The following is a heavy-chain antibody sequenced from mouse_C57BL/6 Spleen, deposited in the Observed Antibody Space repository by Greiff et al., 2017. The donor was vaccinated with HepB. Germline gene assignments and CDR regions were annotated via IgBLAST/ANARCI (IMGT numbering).Heavy chain of an antibody. V-gene: IGHV14-1*01. Sequence: EVQLQQSGAELVRPGASVKLSCTASGFNIKDYYMHWVKQRPEQGLEWIGRIDPEDGDTEYAPKFQGKATMTADTSSNTAYLQLSSLTSADTAVYYCTSPYYGSSYDYWGQGTTLTVSS. CDR3: TSPYYGSSYDY. J-gene: IGHJ2*01. CDR2: IDPEDGDT. CDR1: GFNIKDYY. D-gene: IGHD1-1*01.